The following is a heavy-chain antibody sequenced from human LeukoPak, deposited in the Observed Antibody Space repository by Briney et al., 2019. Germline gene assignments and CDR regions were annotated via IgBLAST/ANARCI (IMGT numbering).Heavy chain of an antibody. CDR3: ARLIVVVPAALDAFDI. CDR1: GYTFTSYG. CDR2: ISVYNGNT. V-gene: IGHV1-18*04. D-gene: IGHD2-2*01. Sequence: ASVKVSCKASGYTFTSYGISWVRQAPGQGLEWMGWISVYNGNTNYAQKLQGRVTMTTDTSTSTAYMELRSLRSDDTAVYYCARLIVVVPAALDAFDIWGQGTMATVSS. J-gene: IGHJ3*02.